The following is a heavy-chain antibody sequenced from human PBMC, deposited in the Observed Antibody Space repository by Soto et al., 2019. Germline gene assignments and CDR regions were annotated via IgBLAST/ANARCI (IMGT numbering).Heavy chain of an antibody. Sequence: PSETMSLTCAVSGGSLSSSNWWSWVRPPPGKGLGWIGEIYHSGSTNYNPSLKSRVTISVDKSKNQFSLKLSSVTAADTAVYYCARGDYGDGYYGMDVWGQGTTVTVSS. J-gene: IGHJ6*02. D-gene: IGHD4-17*01. CDR2: IYHSGST. CDR3: ARGDYGDGYYGMDV. V-gene: IGHV4-4*02. CDR1: GGSLSSSNW.